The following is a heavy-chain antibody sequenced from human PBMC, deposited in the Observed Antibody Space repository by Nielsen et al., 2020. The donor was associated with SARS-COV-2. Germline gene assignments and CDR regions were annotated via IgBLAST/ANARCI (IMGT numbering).Heavy chain of an antibody. J-gene: IGHJ6*02. D-gene: IGHD3-3*01. Sequence: GGSLRLSCSASGFTFSSYAMHWVRQAPGKGLEYVSAISSNGGSTYYADSVKGRFTISRDNAKNSLYLQMNSLRAEDTAVYYCARVHDYDFWSIYYYGMDVWGQGTTVTVSS. CDR1: GFTFSSYA. CDR2: ISSNGGST. V-gene: IGHV3-64*04. CDR3: ARVHDYDFWSIYYYGMDV.